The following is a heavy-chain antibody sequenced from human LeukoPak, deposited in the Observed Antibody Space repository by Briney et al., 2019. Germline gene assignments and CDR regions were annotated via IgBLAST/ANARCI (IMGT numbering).Heavy chain of an antibody. CDR3: ARDSGSSTGLLTSYYYYYMDV. J-gene: IGHJ6*03. CDR2: INPNRGGT. CDR1: GYTFTGYY. D-gene: IGHD6-6*01. V-gene: IGHV1-2*02. Sequence: ASVEVSCKASGYTFTGYYMHWVRQAPGQGLEWMGWINPNRGGTNYAQKFQGRVTMTRDTSISTAYMELSRLRSDDTAVYYCARDSGSSTGLLTSYYYYYMDVWGKGTTVTVSS.